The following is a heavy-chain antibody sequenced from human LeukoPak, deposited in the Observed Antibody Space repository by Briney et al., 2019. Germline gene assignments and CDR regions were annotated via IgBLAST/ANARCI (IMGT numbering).Heavy chain of an antibody. Sequence: PGGSLRLSCAASGFTFDDYAMHWVRQAPGKGLEWVSGISWNSGSIGYADSVKGRFTISRDNAKNSLYLQMNSLRAEDTALYYCAKDRGSSVYYYYYYMDVWGKGTTVTISS. CDR1: GFTFDDYA. CDR2: ISWNSGSI. D-gene: IGHD6-13*01. CDR3: AKDRGSSVYYYYYYMDV. V-gene: IGHV3-9*01. J-gene: IGHJ6*03.